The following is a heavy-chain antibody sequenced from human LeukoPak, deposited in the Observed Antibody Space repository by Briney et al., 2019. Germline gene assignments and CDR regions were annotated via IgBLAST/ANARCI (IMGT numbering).Heavy chain of an antibody. D-gene: IGHD4-23*01. CDR2: IYPGDSDT. J-gene: IGHJ4*02. CDR3: ARRSTSTPYFDS. V-gene: IGHV5-51*01. CDR1: GYSFTSYW. Sequence: GESLKISCQGPGYSFTSYWIGWVRQMPGKGLEWMGIIYPGDSDTRYSPSFQGQVTISADKSFSTAYLQWSSLKASDTAIYYCARRSTSTPYFDSWGQGTLVTVSS.